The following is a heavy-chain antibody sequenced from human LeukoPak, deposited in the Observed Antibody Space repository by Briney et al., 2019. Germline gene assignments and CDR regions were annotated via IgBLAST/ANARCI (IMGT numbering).Heavy chain of an antibody. CDR3: ARHAGTDSSSWYYFDY. J-gene: IGHJ4*02. CDR1: GGSITSYY. Sequence: SETLSLTCTVSGGSITSYYWSWIGQPPGKGLEWIGYIYYTGSTNYNPSLKSRVTTTVDTSKKQFSLKLSSVTAADTAVYYCARHAGTDSSSWYYFDYWGQGTLVAVSS. CDR2: IYYTGST. D-gene: IGHD6-13*01. V-gene: IGHV4-59*08.